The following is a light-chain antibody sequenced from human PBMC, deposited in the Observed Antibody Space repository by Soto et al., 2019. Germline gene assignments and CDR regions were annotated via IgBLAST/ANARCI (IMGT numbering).Light chain of an antibody. CDR2: AAS. J-gene: IGKJ5*01. CDR1: QGISSY. V-gene: IGKV1D-8*03. Sequence: VLWMTQSPSLLSASTGARVPISCRMSQGISSYLAWYQQKPGKAPELLIYAASTLQSGVPSRFSGSGSGTDLTITISSLQPEDGATYDCQQYESLPLTFGQGTRLEIK. CDR3: QQYESLPLT.